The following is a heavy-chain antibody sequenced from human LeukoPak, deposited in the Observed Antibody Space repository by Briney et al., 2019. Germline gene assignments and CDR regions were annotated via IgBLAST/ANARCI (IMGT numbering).Heavy chain of an antibody. CDR1: GFTFSSYS. Sequence: PGGSLGLSCAASGFTFSSYSMNWVRQAPGKGLEWVSKISSSSSSIYYVDSVKGRFTISRDNAKNSLYLQMNSLRAEDTAVYYCARAQGIAAASDYWGQGTLVTVSS. V-gene: IGHV3-48*01. CDR2: ISSSSSSI. CDR3: ARAQGIAAASDY. D-gene: IGHD6-13*01. J-gene: IGHJ4*02.